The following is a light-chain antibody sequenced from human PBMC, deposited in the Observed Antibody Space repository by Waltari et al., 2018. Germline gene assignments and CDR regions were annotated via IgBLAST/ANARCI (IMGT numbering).Light chain of an antibody. Sequence: QSALTQPPSASGSPGQSVTLSCPGTSSAGGGYNYVSWYQQHPGKAPKVMIYEVSKRPSGVPDRFSGSKSGNTASLTVSGVQAEDEADYYCSSYGGSNNLVFGGGTKLTVL. CDR2: EVS. J-gene: IGLJ3*02. CDR3: SSYGGSNNLV. V-gene: IGLV2-8*01. CDR1: SSAGGGYNY.